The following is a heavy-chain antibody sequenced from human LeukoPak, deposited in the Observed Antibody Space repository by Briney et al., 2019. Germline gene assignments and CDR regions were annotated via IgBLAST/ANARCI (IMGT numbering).Heavy chain of an antibody. CDR3: ARDGRGNWFDP. CDR2: IYSGGST. Sequence: GGSLRLSCAASGFTVSSNYMSWVRQAPGKGLEWVSVIYSGGSTYYADSVKGRFTISRDNSKNTLYLQMNSLRAEDTAVYYCARDGRGNWFDPWGQGTLVTVSS. D-gene: IGHD3-10*01. CDR1: GFTVSSNY. J-gene: IGHJ5*02. V-gene: IGHV3-66*02.